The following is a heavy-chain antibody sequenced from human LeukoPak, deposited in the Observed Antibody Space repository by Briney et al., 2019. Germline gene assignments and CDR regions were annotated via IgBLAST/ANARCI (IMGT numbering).Heavy chain of an antibody. Sequence: SETLSLTCTVSGGSISSYYWGWIRQPPGKGLEWIGYIYYSGSTNYNPSLKSRVTISVDTSKNQFSLKLSSVTAADTAVYYCARRGRYSGYDLDYWGQGTLVTASS. CDR2: IYYSGST. J-gene: IGHJ4*02. V-gene: IGHV4-59*08. CDR3: ARRGRYSGYDLDY. D-gene: IGHD5-12*01. CDR1: GGSISSYY.